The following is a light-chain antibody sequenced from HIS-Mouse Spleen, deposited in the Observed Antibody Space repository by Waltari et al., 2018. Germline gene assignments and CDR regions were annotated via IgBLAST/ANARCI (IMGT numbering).Light chain of an antibody. CDR1: ALPKKY. J-gene: IGLJ2*01. CDR3: YSTDSSGNHRV. V-gene: IGLV3-10*01. CDR2: EDS. Sequence: SYELTQPPSVSVSPGQTARITCSGDALPKKYAYWYQQKSGQAPVLVIYEDSKRPSGMPERFCGSRSGTMATLTISGAQVEDEADYYCYSTDSSGNHRVFGGGTKLTVL.